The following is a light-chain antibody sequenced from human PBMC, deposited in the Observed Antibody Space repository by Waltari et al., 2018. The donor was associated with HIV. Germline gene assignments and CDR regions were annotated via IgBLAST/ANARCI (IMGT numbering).Light chain of an antibody. J-gene: IGLJ2*01. Sequence: QSALTQPASVSGSPGQSITISCPGTSSDTGNYNLVSWYQLYPGKAPKLIIYEDKKRPSGVSNRFSGSKSADTASLTISGLQAEDEADYYCCAYAGGLEFGGGTKLTVL. CDR1: SSDTGNYNL. CDR3: CAYAGGLE. CDR2: EDK. V-gene: IGLV2-23*01.